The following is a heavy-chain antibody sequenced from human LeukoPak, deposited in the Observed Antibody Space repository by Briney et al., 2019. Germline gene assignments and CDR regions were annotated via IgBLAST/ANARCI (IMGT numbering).Heavy chain of an antibody. D-gene: IGHD6-13*01. CDR3: APILAAPGTRYSTY. J-gene: IGHJ4*02. V-gene: IGHV3-74*01. CDR2: INSDGSST. Sequence: GGSLRLSCAASGFTFSSYWMHWVRQAPGKGLVWVSRINSDGSSTSYADSVKGRFTISRDNAKNTLYLQMNSLRAEDTAVYYCAPILAAPGTRYSTYWGQGTLVTVSS. CDR1: GFTFSSYW.